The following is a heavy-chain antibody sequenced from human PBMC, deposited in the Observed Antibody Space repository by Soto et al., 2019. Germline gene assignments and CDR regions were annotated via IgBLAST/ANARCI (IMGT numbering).Heavy chain of an antibody. V-gene: IGHV4-30-4*01. CDR3: ARVGSSIGVRPFDY. CDR2: IYYSGRT. Sequence: QVQLQESGPGLVKPSQTLSLTCTVSGGSISSGDYYWSWIRQPPGKGLEWIGYIYYSGRTYYNPSLKSRVTISLDTSKNQFALKLSPVTAADTAVYYCARVGSSIGVRPFDYWGQGTLVTVSS. CDR1: GGSISSGDYY. D-gene: IGHD6-6*01. J-gene: IGHJ4*02.